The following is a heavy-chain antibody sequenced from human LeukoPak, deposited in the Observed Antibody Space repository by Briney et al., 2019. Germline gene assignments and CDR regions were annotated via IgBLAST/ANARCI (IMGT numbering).Heavy chain of an antibody. V-gene: IGHV3-30*02. CDR3: AKDTLSGYDYRLYYYYGMDV. CDR1: GCTFSSYG. D-gene: IGHD5-12*01. Sequence: AGGSLRLSCAASGCTFSSYGMHWVRQAPGKGLEWVAFIRYDGSNKYYADSVKGRFTISRDNSKNTLYLQMNSLRAEDTAVYYCAKDTLSGYDYRLYYYYGMDVWGQGTTVTVSS. CDR2: IRYDGSNK. J-gene: IGHJ6*02.